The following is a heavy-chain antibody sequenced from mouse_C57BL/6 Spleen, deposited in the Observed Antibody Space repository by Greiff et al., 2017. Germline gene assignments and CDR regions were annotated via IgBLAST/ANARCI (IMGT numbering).Heavy chain of an antibody. D-gene: IGHD2-4*01. V-gene: IGHV1-42*01. CDR2: INPSTGGT. CDR3: ARDDYDSFAY. CDR1: GYSFTGYY. Sequence: EVQLQQSGPELVKPGASVKISCKASGYSFTGYYMNRVKQSPEKSLEWIGEINPSTGGTTYNQKFKAKATLTVDKSSSTAYMQLKSLTSEDSAVYYCARDDYDSFAYWGQGTLVTVSA. J-gene: IGHJ3*01.